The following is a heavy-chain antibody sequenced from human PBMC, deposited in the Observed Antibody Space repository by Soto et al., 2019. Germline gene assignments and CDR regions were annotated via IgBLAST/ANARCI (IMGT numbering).Heavy chain of an antibody. V-gene: IGHV3-66*01. CDR3: ARKSDAIRFNSGDV. CDR1: RFTVSNNY. J-gene: IGHJ6*04. CDR2: IYSGGGT. Sequence: EVQLVESGGGLVQPGGSLRLSCAVSRFTVSNNYMAWVRQAPGKGLEWVSFIYSGGGTGYADSVRGRFTISRDSSTNTLYLQMNGLRAEDSAVYYCARKSDAIRFNSGDVWGRGPRSSSPQ. D-gene: IGHD3-10*01.